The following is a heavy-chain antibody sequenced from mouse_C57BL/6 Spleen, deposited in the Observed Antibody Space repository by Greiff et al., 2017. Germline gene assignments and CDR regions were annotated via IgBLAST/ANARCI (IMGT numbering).Heavy chain of an antibody. CDR2: IYPGDGDT. CDR1: GYAFSSYW. J-gene: IGHJ4*01. CDR3: ARSEGIYYGNYRAMDY. D-gene: IGHD2-1*01. V-gene: IGHV1-80*01. Sequence: QVQLQQSGAELVKPGASVKISCKASGYAFSSYWMNWVKQRTGKGLEWIGQIYPGDGDTNYNGKFKGKATLTADKSSSTVYMQLSSLTSEDSAVYFCARSEGIYYGNYRAMDYWGQGTSVTVSS.